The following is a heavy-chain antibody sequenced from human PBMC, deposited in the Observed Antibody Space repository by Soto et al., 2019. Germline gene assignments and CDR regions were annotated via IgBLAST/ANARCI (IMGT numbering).Heavy chain of an antibody. V-gene: IGHV3-49*03. D-gene: IGHD6-13*01. CDR2: SRTKAYGATT. J-gene: IGHJ6*02. Sequence: PGGSLRLSCTASGFTFGGYDMSWCRQRPGKGREWVGDSRTKAYGATTEDSASVRGRFSISRDDSKSIAYLQMNSLKTEDTAVYYCTSYSYSTRWYGRYYYYGMDVWGQGTTVTVSS. CDR3: TSYSYSTRWYGRYYYYGMDV. CDR1: GFTFGGYD.